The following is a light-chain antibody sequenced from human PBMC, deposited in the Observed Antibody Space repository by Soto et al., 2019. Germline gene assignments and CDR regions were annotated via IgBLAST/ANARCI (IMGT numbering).Light chain of an antibody. CDR3: QQYGSSPRT. CDR2: GAS. CDR1: QSVSSSY. V-gene: IGKV3-20*01. Sequence: EGVLTRSPDPLSLAPGERATLSCRASQSVSSSYLAWYQQKPGQAPRLLIYGASSRATGIPDRFSGSGSGTDFTLTISRLEPEDFAVYYCQQYGSSPRTFGQGTKVDIK. J-gene: IGKJ1*01.